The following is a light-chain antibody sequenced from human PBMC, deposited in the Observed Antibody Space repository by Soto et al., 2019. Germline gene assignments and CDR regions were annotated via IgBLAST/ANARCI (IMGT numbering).Light chain of an antibody. CDR2: GAS. Sequence: IVLTQSPGTPSLSPGDRATLSCGASQSVSSSYLAWYQQKPGQAPRLLIYGASSRATGIPDRFSGSVSGTDCTITISGLEHEDSAVYYCQQYGNSSGTFGQGTKVDIK. CDR3: QQYGNSSGT. J-gene: IGKJ1*01. V-gene: IGKV3-20*01. CDR1: QSVSSSY.